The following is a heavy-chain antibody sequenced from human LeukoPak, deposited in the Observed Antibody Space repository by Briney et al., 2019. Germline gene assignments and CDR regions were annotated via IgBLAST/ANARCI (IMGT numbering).Heavy chain of an antibody. V-gene: IGHV3-74*01. J-gene: IGHJ4*02. CDR2: INGDGSTT. CDR1: GFTFSSYW. D-gene: IGHD3-9*01. CDR3: AYGRNDFWLFDY. Sequence: GGSLRLSCAASGFTFSSYWIHWVRQAQGKGLVWVSRINGDGSTTIYADSVKGRFTISRDNAKTTLYLQMNSLRAEDTDVYYCAYGRNDFWLFDYWGQGGQVAVSS.